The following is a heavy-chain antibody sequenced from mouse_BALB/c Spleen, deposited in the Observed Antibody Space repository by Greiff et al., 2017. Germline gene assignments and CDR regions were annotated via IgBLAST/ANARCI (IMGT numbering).Heavy chain of an antibody. CDR3: ARGKDYFDY. J-gene: IGHJ2*01. CDR1: GFTFSSFG. Sequence: EVHLVESGGGLVQPGGSRKLSCAASGFTFSSFGMHWVRQAPEKGLEWVAYISSGSSTIYYADTVKGRFTISRDNPKNTLFLQMTSLRSEDTSMYDGARGKDYFDYWGQGTTLTVSS. CDR2: ISSGSSTI. V-gene: IGHV5-17*02.